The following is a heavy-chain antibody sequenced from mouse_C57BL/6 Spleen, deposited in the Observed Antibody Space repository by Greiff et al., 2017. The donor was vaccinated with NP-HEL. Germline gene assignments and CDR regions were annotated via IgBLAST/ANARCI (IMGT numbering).Heavy chain of an antibody. Sequence: EVKLMESGPGLVKPSQSLSLTCSVTGYSITSGYYWNWIRQFPGNKLEWMGYISYDGSNNYNPSLKNRISITRDTSKNQFFLKLNSVTTEDTATYYCARDLGHEGFAYWGQGTLVTVSA. CDR1: GYSITSGYY. CDR3: ARDLGHEGFAY. D-gene: IGHD4-1*01. J-gene: IGHJ3*01. V-gene: IGHV3-6*01. CDR2: ISYDGSN.